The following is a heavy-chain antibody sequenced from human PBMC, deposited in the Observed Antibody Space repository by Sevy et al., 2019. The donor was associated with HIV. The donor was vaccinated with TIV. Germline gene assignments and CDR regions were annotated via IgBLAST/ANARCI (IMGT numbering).Heavy chain of an antibody. CDR2: MNPNTGNT. D-gene: IGHD3-22*01. CDR1: GYTFTSYD. CDR3: TRVRALNYYDTSVSMEYNWFDP. Sequence: KARASVKVSCKASGYTFTSYDINWVRQATGQGLEWMGWMNPNTGNTGYAQKFQGRVTMTRDTSTSTAYMELRSLRSDDTAIYYCTRVRALNYYDTSVSMEYNWFDPWGQGTLVTVSS. J-gene: IGHJ5*02. V-gene: IGHV1-8*02.